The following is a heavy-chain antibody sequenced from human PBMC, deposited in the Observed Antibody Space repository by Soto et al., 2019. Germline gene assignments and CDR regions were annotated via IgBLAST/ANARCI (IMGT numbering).Heavy chain of an antibody. V-gene: IGHV1-18*01. CDR3: AGDLPPVDY. CDR2: ISAYNGNT. CDR1: GYTFSSYH. Sequence: QIQLVQSGAEVKKPGASVTVSCKASGYTFSSYHITWVRQAPGQGLEWMGWISAYNGNTNYAQNLQGRVTMTTDPSTSTAYMELRSLRSDDTAVDYCAGDLPPVDYWGQGTLVTVSS. J-gene: IGHJ4*02.